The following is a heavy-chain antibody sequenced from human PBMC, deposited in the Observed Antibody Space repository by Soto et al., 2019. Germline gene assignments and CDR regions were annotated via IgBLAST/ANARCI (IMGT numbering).Heavy chain of an antibody. V-gene: IGHV1-46*03. J-gene: IGHJ4*01. Sequence: ASVKVSCKASGYTFTSHHMHWVRQVPGEGLDWMGMINPRSGGTNSPQKFQGRVTMTRDTSTSTVYMELSSLRSEDTAVDYCCSLDYGQWYWG. D-gene: IGHD3-10*01. CDR1: GYTFTSHH. CDR3: CSLDYGQWY. CDR2: INPRSGGT.